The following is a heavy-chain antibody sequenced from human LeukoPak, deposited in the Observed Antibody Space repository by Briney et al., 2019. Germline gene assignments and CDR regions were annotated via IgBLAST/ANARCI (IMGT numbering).Heavy chain of an antibody. D-gene: IGHD6-19*01. V-gene: IGHV4-59*08. CDR1: GGSINNYY. CDR2: IYYSGST. Sequence: SETLSLTCTVSGGSINNYYWSWIRRPPGKGLEWIGHIYYSGSTNYNPSLKSRVTISVDTSKNQFSLKLSSVTAADTAVYYCARQDSSWSFDYWRQGTLVTVSS. J-gene: IGHJ4*02. CDR3: ARQDSSWSFDY.